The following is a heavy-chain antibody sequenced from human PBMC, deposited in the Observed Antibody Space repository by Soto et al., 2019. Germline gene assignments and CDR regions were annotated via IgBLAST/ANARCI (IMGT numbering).Heavy chain of an antibody. J-gene: IGHJ4*02. CDR3: ARGYGTFDY. CDR2: ISRISTYI. Sequence: GGSLRLSCAASGFTFSTYTMNWVRQAPGKGLEWVSSISRISTYIYYSDTVKGRFTISRDNTKNSLYLQMNSLRAEDTAVYYCARGYGTFDYWGQGTLVTVSS. CDR1: GFTFSTYT. D-gene: IGHD3-10*01. V-gene: IGHV3-21*01.